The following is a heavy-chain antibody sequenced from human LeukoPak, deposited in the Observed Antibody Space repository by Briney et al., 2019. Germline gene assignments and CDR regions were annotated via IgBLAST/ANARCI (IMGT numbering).Heavy chain of an antibody. CDR2: ISAYNGNT. CDR1: GYTFTNCA. J-gene: IGHJ3*02. V-gene: IGHV1-18*01. CDR3: ARDQYYAFDI. Sequence: ASVKVSCKASGYTFTNCAISWVRQAPGQGLEWMGWISAYNGNTNYAQKLQGRVTMTTDTSTSTAYMELRSLRSDDTAVYYCARDQYYAFDIWGQGTMVTVSS.